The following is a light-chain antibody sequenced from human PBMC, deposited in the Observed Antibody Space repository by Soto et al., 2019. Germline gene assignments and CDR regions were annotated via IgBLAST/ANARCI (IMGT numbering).Light chain of an antibody. CDR2: ANS. Sequence: QSVLTQPPSVSGAPGQRVTISCTGSSSNIGAGYDVHWYQQLPGTAPKLLIYANSNRPSGVPGRFFGSKSGTSASLAITGLQAEDEADYYCQSYDSSLSGYVFGTGTKLTVL. V-gene: IGLV1-40*01. CDR3: QSYDSSLSGYV. J-gene: IGLJ1*01. CDR1: SSNIGAGYD.